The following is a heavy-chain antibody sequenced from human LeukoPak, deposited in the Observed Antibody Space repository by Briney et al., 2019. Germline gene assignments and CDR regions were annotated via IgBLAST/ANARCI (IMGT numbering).Heavy chain of an antibody. CDR2: INPHSGGT. Sequence: ASVKVSCKASGYTFTGYYMHWVRQAPGQGLEWMGWINPHSGGTNYAQKFQGRVTMTRDTSISTAYMDLSRLRSDDTAVYYCARSPGYGGLYYFDYWGQGTLVTVSS. D-gene: IGHD4-23*01. V-gene: IGHV1-2*02. CDR3: ARSPGYGGLYYFDY. CDR1: GYTFTGYY. J-gene: IGHJ4*02.